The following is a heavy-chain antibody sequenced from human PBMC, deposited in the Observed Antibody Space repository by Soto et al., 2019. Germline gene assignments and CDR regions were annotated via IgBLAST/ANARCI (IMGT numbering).Heavy chain of an antibody. Sequence: EVQLLESGGGLVQPGGSLRLSCAASGFTFSSYGMSWVRKAPGKGLEWVSIISGSGDITYYADSVKGRFTISRDNSKNTLYLQMNSLSAEDTAVYYCAKPTTGWYFELWGRRIPVTVS. CDR1: GFTFSSYG. CDR2: ISGSGDIT. CDR3: AKPTTGWYFEL. J-gene: IGHJ2*01. V-gene: IGHV3-23*01.